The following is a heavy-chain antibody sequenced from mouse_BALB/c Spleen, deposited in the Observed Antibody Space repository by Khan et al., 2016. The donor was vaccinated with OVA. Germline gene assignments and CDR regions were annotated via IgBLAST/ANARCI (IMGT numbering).Heavy chain of an antibody. V-gene: IGHV1S137*01. Sequence: VELVESGAELVRPGVSVKISCKGSGYTFTDFTLHWVKQSHAMSLEWIGVISTYYGDATYNQRFKDKATMTVDKSSSTAYMELARLTSEDSAIYYSTGCGGGNRFAYWGQGTLVTVSA. J-gene: IGHJ3*01. CDR2: ISTYYGDA. CDR3: TGCGGGNRFAY. CDR1: GYTFTDFT.